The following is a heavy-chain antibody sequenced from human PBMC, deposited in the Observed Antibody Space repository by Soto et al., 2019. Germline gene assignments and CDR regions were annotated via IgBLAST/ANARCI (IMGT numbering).Heavy chain of an antibody. Sequence: EVQLVESGGGLVQPGGSLKLSCAASGFTFSGSAIHWVRQASGKGLEWVGRIRDKVNKYATAYAASVTGRFTISRDDSKDMAYLQMKSLKTDDAAVYYFGYDFWSGYYSVGQTSGMDVWGQGTTVTVSS. CDR1: GFTFSGSA. D-gene: IGHD3-3*01. J-gene: IGHJ6*02. CDR2: IRDKVNKYAT. V-gene: IGHV3-73*02. CDR3: GYDFWSGYYSVGQTSGMDV.